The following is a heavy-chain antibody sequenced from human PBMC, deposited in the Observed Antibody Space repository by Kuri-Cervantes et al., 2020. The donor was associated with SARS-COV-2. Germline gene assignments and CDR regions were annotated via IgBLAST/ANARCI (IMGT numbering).Heavy chain of an antibody. CDR1: GFTFSSYE. V-gene: IGHV3-48*03. CDR3: AKSGYDFPNPHDAFDI. CDR2: ISSSGSTI. J-gene: IGHJ3*02. Sequence: GGSLRLSCAASGFTFSSYEMNWVRQAPGKGLEWVSYISSSGSTIYYADSVKGRFTISRDNSKNTLYLQMNSLRAEDTAVYYCAKSGYDFPNPHDAFDIWGQGTMVTVSS. D-gene: IGHD5-12*01.